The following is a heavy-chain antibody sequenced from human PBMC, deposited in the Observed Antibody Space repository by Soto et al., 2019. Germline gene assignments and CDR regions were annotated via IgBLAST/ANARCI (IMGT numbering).Heavy chain of an antibody. V-gene: IGHV4-30-2*01. CDR2: IYHSGST. CDR1: GGSISSGGYS. D-gene: IGHD3-10*01. CDR3: ARGRYSYDY. J-gene: IGHJ4*02. Sequence: PSETLSLTCAVSGGSISSGGYSWSWIRQPPGKGLEWIGYIYHSGSTYYNPSLKSRVTISVDRSKNQFSLKLSSVTAADTAMYYCARGRYSYDYWGQGTLVTVSS.